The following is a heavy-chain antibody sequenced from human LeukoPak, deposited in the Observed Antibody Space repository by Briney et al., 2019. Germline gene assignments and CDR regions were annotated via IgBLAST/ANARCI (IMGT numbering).Heavy chain of an antibody. CDR3: ATRDYYYYGIDV. CDR1: GYTLTELS. CDR2: FDPEDGET. V-gene: IGHV1-24*01. Sequence: ASVKVSCKVSGYTLTELSMHWVRQAPGKGLEWMGGFDPEDGETIYAQKFQGRVTMTEDTSTDTAYMELSSLRSEDTAVYYCATRDYYYYGIDVWGQGTTVTVSS. J-gene: IGHJ6*02.